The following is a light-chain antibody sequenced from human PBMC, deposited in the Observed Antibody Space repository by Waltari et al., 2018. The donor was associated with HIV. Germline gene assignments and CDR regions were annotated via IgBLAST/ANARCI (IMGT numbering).Light chain of an antibody. CDR2: GAS. CDR1: QSVASNY. Sequence: EIVLTQSPGTLSVSPGGSDTLSCRASQSVASNYLAWYQQKLGQAPRLLVYGASSRATDIPARFSGSGSGTDFTLTISRLEPEDSAVYYCQQYGRSPYTFGQGTKLEIK. CDR3: QQYGRSPYT. V-gene: IGKV3-20*01. J-gene: IGKJ2*01.